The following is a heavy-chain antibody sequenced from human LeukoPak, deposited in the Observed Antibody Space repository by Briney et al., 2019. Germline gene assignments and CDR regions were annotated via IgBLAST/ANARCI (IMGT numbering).Heavy chain of an antibody. CDR3: ARAGVLWFGELSGGGINFDY. CDR1: GGSISSGGYY. V-gene: IGHV4-31*03. Sequence: SETLSLTCTVSGGSISSGGYYWSWIRRHPGKGLEWIGYIYYSGSTYYNPSLKSRVTISVDTSKNQFSLKLSSVTAADTAVYYCARAGVLWFGELSGGGINFDYWGQGTLVTVSS. J-gene: IGHJ4*02. D-gene: IGHD3-10*01. CDR2: IYYSGST.